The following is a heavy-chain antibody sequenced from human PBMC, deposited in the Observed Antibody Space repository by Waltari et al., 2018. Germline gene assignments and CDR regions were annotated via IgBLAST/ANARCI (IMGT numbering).Heavy chain of an antibody. CDR2: IYHSGGT. J-gene: IGHJ3*02. V-gene: IGHV4-38-2*02. D-gene: IGHD5-18*01. Sequence: QVQLQESGPGLVKPSETLSLTCTVSGYSISSGYYWGWIRQPPGKGLEWLGGIYHSGGTYCNPSLKGRVTISVDTSKSQVSLKLSSVTAADTAVYYCARWIQLWLRSDLEDAFDIWGQGTMVTVSS. CDR3: ARWIQLWLRSDLEDAFDI. CDR1: GYSISSGYY.